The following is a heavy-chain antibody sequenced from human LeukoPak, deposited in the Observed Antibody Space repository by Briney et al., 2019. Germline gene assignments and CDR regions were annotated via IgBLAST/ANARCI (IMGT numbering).Heavy chain of an antibody. Sequence: GGSLRLSCAASGFTFNNYAMNWVRQAPGKGLEWVSSISGGGETTYYADSAKGRFTISRDNSQNTLYLQMNSLRAEDTAAYYCARDYADYVGYFFFDYWGQGTLVTVSS. V-gene: IGHV3-23*01. CDR1: GFTFNNYA. CDR3: ARDYADYVGYFFFDY. J-gene: IGHJ4*02. D-gene: IGHD4-17*01. CDR2: ISGGGETT.